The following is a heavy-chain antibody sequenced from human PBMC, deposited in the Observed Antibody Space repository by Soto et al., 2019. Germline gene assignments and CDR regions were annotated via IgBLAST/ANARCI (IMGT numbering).Heavy chain of an antibody. CDR3: ARQHYYDSSGYYTWN. Sequence: QLQLQESGPGLVKPSETLSLTCSVSGGSIRSNIYYWGWIRPPPGKGLEWIATVHYSGSTYYTPSLKNRVTISADTSNNQFSLRLNSVTAADTAVYYCARQHYYDSSGYYTWNWGQGTLVTVSS. CDR2: VHYSGST. D-gene: IGHD3-22*01. CDR1: GGSIRSNIYY. J-gene: IGHJ4*02. V-gene: IGHV4-39*01.